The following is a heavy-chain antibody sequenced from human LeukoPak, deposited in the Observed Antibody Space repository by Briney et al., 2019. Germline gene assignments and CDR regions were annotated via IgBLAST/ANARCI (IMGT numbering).Heavy chain of an antibody. CDR2: INHSGST. CDR1: GGSISSSSYY. Sequence: SETLSLTCTVSGGSISSSSYYWSWIRQPPGKGLEWIGEINHSGSTNYNPSLKSRVTISVDTSKNQFSLKLSSVTAADTAVYYCARVRSYPDYWGQGTLVTVSS. J-gene: IGHJ4*02. V-gene: IGHV4-39*07. CDR3: ARVRSYPDY.